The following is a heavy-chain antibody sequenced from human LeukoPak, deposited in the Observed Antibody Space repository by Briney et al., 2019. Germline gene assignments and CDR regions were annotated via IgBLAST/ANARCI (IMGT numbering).Heavy chain of an antibody. CDR3: AKDPHGNYEGGNP. J-gene: IGHJ5*02. CDR1: GFPFSSYG. D-gene: IGHD4-17*01. Sequence: PGGSLRLSCSASGFPFSSYGMQWVRQAPGKGLEWVAFIRYDGSNKYYAASVKGRFTISRDNSKRTLYLQMDSLRAEDTAVYYCAKDPHGNYEGGNPWGQGTLVTVSS. V-gene: IGHV3-30*02. CDR2: IRYDGSNK.